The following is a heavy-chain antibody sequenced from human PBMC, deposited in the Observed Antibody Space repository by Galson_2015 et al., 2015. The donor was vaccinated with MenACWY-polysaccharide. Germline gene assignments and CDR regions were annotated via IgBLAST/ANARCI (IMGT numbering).Heavy chain of an antibody. D-gene: IGHD1-26*01. CDR2: ISSSGTI. CDR3: ARVLKGLVGATPDY. V-gene: IGHV3-48*02. CDR1: GFTFSSYS. Sequence: SLRLSCAASGFTFSSYSMNRVRQAPGKGLEWVSYISSSGTIYYADSVKGRFTISRDNGKNSLYLQMNSLRDDDTAVYYCARVLKGLVGATPDYWGQGTLVTVSS. J-gene: IGHJ4*02.